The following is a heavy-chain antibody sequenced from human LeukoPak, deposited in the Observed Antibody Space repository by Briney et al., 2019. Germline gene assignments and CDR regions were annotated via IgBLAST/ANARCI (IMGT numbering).Heavy chain of an antibody. CDR3: ARDSTYSSGSRFYDRFDY. D-gene: IGHD2-15*01. CDR2: IWYDGSNK. Sequence: GGSLRLSCAASGFTVSTYGMHWVRQAPGKGLEWVAVIWYDGSNKYYADFVKGRFTISRDISKNTLDLQMNSLRAEDTAVYYCARDSTYSSGSRFYDRFDYWGQGTLVTVSS. J-gene: IGHJ4*02. CDR1: GFTVSTYG. V-gene: IGHV3-33*01.